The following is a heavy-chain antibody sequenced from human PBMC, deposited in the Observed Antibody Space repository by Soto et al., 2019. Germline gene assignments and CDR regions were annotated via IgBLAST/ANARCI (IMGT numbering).Heavy chain of an antibody. CDR3: ARPGYSSSWPDYFDY. D-gene: IGHD6-13*01. Sequence: ALKISCKGSGYSFTSYWIGWVRQMPGKGLEWMGIIYPGDSDTRYSPSFQGQVTISADKSISTAYLQWSSLKASDTAMYYCARPGYSSSWPDYFDYWGQGTLVTVSS. CDR2: IYPGDSDT. V-gene: IGHV5-51*01. CDR1: GYSFTSYW. J-gene: IGHJ4*02.